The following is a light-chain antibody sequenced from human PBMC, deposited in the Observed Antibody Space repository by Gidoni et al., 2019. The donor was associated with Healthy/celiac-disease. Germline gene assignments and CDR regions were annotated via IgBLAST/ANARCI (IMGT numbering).Light chain of an antibody. V-gene: IGKV1-5*01. CDR3: QQYNSYWT. J-gene: IGKJ1*01. Sequence: DIQMTQSPSTLSASLGDRVTITCRASQIISSWLAWYQQKPGKAPKLLIYDASSLESGVPSRFSGSGSGTEFTLTISSLQPDDFATYYCQQYNSYWTFGQGTKVEIK. CDR1: QIISSW. CDR2: DAS.